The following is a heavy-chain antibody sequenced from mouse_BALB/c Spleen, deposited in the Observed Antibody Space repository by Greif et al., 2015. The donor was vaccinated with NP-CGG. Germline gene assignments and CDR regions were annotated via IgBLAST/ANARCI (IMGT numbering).Heavy chain of an antibody. J-gene: IGHJ2*01. CDR3: ARRVYYLDY. CDR1: GYTFTSYW. CDR2: INPSTGYT. Sequence: QVQLQQSGAELAKPGASVEMSCKASGYTFTSYWMHWVKQRPGQGLEWIGYINPSTGYTEYNQKFKDKATLTADKSSSTAYMQLSSLTSEDSAVYYCARRVYYLDYWGQGTTLTVSS. V-gene: IGHV1-7*01.